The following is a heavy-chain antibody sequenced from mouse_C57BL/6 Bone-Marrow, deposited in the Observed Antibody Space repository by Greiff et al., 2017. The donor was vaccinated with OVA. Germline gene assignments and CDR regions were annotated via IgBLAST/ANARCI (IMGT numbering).Heavy chain of an antibody. D-gene: IGHD2-4*01. CDR2: IYPGNSDT. CDR1: GYTFTSYW. Sequence: EVQLQQSGTVLARPGASVKMSCKTSGYTFTSYWMHWVKQRPGQGLEWIGAIYPGNSDTSYNQKFKGKAKLTAVTSASTAYMELSSLTSEDSAVYYCARGESYDYAFAYWGQGTLVTVSA. V-gene: IGHV1-5*01. J-gene: IGHJ3*01. CDR3: ARGESYDYAFAY.